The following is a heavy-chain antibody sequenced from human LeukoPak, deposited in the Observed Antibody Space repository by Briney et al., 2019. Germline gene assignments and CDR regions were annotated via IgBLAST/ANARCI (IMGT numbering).Heavy chain of an antibody. J-gene: IGHJ4*02. D-gene: IGHD3-10*01. CDR1: GGSISSSSYY. Sequence: PSETLSLTCTVSGGSISSSSYYWGWIRQPPGKGLEWIGSIYYSGSTYYNPSLKSRVTISVGKSKNQFSLKLSSVTAADTAVYYCARGRYYGSGTLVYFDYWGQGTLVTVSS. V-gene: IGHV4-39*07. CDR3: ARGRYYGSGTLVYFDY. CDR2: IYYSGST.